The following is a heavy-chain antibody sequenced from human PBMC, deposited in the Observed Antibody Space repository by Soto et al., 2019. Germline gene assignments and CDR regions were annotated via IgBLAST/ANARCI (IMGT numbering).Heavy chain of an antibody. V-gene: IGHV4-31*03. D-gene: IGHD7-27*01. Sequence: PSETLSLTCTVSGGSISSGGYYWSWIRQHPGKGLEWIGYIYYSGSTYYNPSLKSRVTISVDTSKNQFSLKLSSVTAADTAVYYCARATFGLGKVGSYYYGMDVWGQGTTVTVSS. CDR3: ARATFGLGKVGSYYYGMDV. CDR1: GGSISSGGYY. J-gene: IGHJ6*02. CDR2: IYYSGST.